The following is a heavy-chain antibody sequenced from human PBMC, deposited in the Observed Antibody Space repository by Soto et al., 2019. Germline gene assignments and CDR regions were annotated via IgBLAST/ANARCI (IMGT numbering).Heavy chain of an antibody. J-gene: IGHJ4*01. CDR2: IKSKTDGGTT. CDR3: TTDSYITIVIVSFDY. Sequence: PGGSLRLSCAASGFTFSNAWINWVRQAPGKGLEWVGRIKSKTDGGTTDFAAPVKGRFAISRDDSKNMVYLQMSSLKTEDTAVYYCTTDSYITIVIVSFDYWGHGTLVTVSS. V-gene: IGHV3-15*07. CDR1: GFTFSNAW. D-gene: IGHD3-22*01.